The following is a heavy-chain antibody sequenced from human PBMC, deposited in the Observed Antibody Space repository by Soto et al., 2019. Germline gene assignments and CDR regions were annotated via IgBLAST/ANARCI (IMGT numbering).Heavy chain of an antibody. J-gene: IGHJ4*02. CDR1: GFTFSSFA. Sequence: EVQLVESGGGLVQPGGSLKLSCAASGFTFSSFAIHWVRQASGKGPEWVGRIRNKAKNYAAEYAASVRGRFTISRDESKNTAYLQMNSLKIEDTAVYYCTRHGNSLDYWGQGTLVTVSS. CDR2: IRNKAKNYAA. CDR3: TRHGNSLDY. V-gene: IGHV3-73*01. D-gene: IGHD1-26*01.